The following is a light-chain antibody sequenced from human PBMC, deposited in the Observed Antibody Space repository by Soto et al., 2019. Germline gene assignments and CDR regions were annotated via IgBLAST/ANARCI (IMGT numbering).Light chain of an antibody. CDR1: SSDIGGYNY. Sequence: QSALTQPASVSGSPGQSITISCTGTSSDIGGYNYVSWYQQHPGKAPKLMIYEVSNRPSGVSNRFSGSKSDNTASLTISGLQAEDEADYYCSSFRSTTTLFGGGTKVTVL. V-gene: IGLV2-14*01. J-gene: IGLJ2*01. CDR3: SSFRSTTTL. CDR2: EVS.